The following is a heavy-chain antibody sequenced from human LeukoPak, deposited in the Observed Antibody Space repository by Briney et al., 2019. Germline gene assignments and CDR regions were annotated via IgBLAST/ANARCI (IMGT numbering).Heavy chain of an antibody. D-gene: IGHD3-22*01. CDR1: GFTFSSYW. J-gene: IGHJ3*02. CDR3: AKDPRNYYDSSAFDI. Sequence: PGGSLRLSCAASGFTFSSYWMHWVRQAPGKGLVWVSRINSDGSSTSYADSVKGRFTISRDNAKNSLYLQMNSLRAEDTALYYCAKDPRNYYDSSAFDIWGQGTMVTVSS. V-gene: IGHV3-74*01. CDR2: INSDGSST.